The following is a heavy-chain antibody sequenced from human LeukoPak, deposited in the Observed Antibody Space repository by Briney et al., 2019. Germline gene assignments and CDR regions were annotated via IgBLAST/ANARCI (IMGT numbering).Heavy chain of an antibody. V-gene: IGHV4-61*01. J-gene: IGHJ4*02. CDR1: GDSVSSGNYY. CDR3: ARVSAAGKGPDS. Sequence: SETLSLTCTVSGDSVSSGNYYWSWIRQPPGKGLEWIGFMSNSGHTDSTPSLKSRVTISLDTSKNQFSLKLNSVTAADTAVYYCARVSAAGKGPDSWGQGTLVTVSS. D-gene: IGHD6-13*01. CDR2: MSNSGHT.